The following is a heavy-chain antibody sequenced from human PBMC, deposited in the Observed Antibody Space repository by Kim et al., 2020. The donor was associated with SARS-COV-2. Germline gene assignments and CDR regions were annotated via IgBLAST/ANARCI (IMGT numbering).Heavy chain of an antibody. CDR3: AKRGSIAAATSDAFDI. V-gene: IGHV3-23*01. J-gene: IGHJ3*02. D-gene: IGHD6-13*01. Sequence: SVKGRFTISRDNSKNTLYLQMNSLRAEDTAVYYCAKRGSIAAATSDAFDIWGQGTMVTVSS.